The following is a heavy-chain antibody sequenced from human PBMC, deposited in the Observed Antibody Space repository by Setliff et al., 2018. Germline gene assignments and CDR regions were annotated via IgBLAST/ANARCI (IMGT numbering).Heavy chain of an antibody. V-gene: IGHV4-39*01. CDR1: GGSVSNSGFF. D-gene: IGHD2-15*01. J-gene: IGHJ5*02. CDR2: IYDSGSS. CDR3: GRGFSRIEGWGNWFDP. Sequence: SETLSLTCTVSGGSVSNSGFFWGWLRQGPGKGLEWIGNIYDSGSSNYNASLKSRLIITRDTSKNQISLKLTSVTAADTAVYYCGRGFSRIEGWGNWFDPWGQGILVTVSS.